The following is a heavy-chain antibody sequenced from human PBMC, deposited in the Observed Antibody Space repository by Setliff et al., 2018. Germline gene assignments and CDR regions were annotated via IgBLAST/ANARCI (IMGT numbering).Heavy chain of an antibody. CDR3: ASIDWGENFYNTDV. V-gene: IGHV3-7*01. CDR2: INQGGGDQ. D-gene: IGHD7-27*01. J-gene: IGHJ6*03. Sequence: GGSLRLSCAASGFSFGSFWMSWVRQPPGKGLEWVANINQGGGDQFYVDSVRGRFIISRDNAKNSLYLHMNSLRADDTAVYFCASIDWGENFYNTDVWGKGTTVTVSS. CDR1: GFSFGSFW.